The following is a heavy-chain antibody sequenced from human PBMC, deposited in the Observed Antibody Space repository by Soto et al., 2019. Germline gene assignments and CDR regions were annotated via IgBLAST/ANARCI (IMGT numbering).Heavy chain of an antibody. CDR2: INHSGST. D-gene: IGHD6-6*01. V-gene: IGHV4-34*01. J-gene: IGHJ4*02. CDR3: ARGRGSSSVVHR. CDR1: GGSFSGYY. Sequence: ETLSLTCAVYGGSFSGYYWSWIRQPPRKGLEWIGEINHSGSTNYNPSLKSRVTISVDTSKNQFSLKLSSVTAADTAVYYCARGRGSSSVVHRWGQGTLVTVSS.